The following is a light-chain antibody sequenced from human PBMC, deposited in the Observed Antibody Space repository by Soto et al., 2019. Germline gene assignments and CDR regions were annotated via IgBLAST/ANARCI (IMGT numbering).Light chain of an antibody. V-gene: IGKV3-15*01. Sequence: EIVMTQSPATLSVSPGERATLSCRASQSVSSNLACYQQKPGQAPRLLIYGASTRATGIPARFSGSGSGTEFTLTISSLQSEDFAVYYCQQYNNWAGTFGQGTQLE. CDR3: QQYNNWAGT. CDR2: GAS. J-gene: IGKJ1*01. CDR1: QSVSSN.